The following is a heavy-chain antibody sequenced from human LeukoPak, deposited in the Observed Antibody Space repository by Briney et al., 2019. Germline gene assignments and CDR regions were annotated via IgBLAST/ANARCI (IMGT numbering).Heavy chain of an antibody. CDR1: GFTFSSYT. CDR2: ITTSDGNT. J-gene: IGHJ4*02. Sequence: GGSLRLSCAASGFTFSSYTMSWVRQAPGKGLEWVSTITTSDGNTYYADSVKGRFTVSRDNSKNTLFLQMNSLRAEDTAVYYCAKGGKWDVTPFDYWGQGTLVTVSS. CDR3: AKGGKWDVTPFDY. D-gene: IGHD1-26*01. V-gene: IGHV3-23*01.